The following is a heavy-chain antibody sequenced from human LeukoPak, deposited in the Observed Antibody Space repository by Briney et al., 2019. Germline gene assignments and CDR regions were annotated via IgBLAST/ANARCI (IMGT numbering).Heavy chain of an antibody. CDR1: GFTFSSYA. J-gene: IGHJ4*02. Sequence: GRSLRLSCAASGFTFSSYAMHWVRQAPGKGLEWVAVISYDGSNKYYADSVKGRFTISRDNSKNTLYLQMNSLRAEDTAVYYCARLAGIAAAGTLSYFGYWGQGTLVTVSS. CDR3: ARLAGIAAAGTLSYFGY. V-gene: IGHV3-30*04. CDR2: ISYDGSNK. D-gene: IGHD6-13*01.